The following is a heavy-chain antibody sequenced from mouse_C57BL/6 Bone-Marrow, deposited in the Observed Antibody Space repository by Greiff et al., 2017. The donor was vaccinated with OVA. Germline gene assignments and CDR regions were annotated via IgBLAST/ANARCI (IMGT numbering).Heavy chain of an antibody. CDR1: GYTFTDYY. CDR2: INPYNGGT. Sequence: EVKLQQSGPVLVKPGASVKMSCKASGYTFTDYYMNWVKQSHGKSLEWIGVINPYNGGTSYNQKFKGKATLTVDKSSSTAYMELNSLTSEDSAVYYCARGGSYYDYDYWGQGTTLTVSS. V-gene: IGHV1-19*01. D-gene: IGHD2-4*01. CDR3: ARGGSYYDYDY. J-gene: IGHJ2*01.